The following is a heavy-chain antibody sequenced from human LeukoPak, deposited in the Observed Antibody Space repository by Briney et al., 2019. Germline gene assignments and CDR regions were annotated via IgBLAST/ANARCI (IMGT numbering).Heavy chain of an antibody. Sequence: GESLKISCKGSGYSFTSYWIGWVRQMPGKGLEWMGIIYPGDSDTRYGPSFQGQVTISADKSISTAYLQWSSLKASDTAMYYCARGLGGSYMVDYFDYWGQGTLVTVSS. D-gene: IGHD1-26*01. J-gene: IGHJ4*02. CDR2: IYPGDSDT. CDR1: GYSFTSYW. CDR3: ARGLGGSYMVDYFDY. V-gene: IGHV5-51*01.